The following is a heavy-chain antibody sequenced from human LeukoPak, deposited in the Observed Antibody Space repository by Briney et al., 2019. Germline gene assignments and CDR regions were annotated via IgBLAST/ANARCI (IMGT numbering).Heavy chain of an antibody. Sequence: GGSLRLSCAASGFTFSSYAMHWVRQAPGKGLEWVAIVSYDGSNTYYADSVKGRFTISRDNSKNTLYLQMNSLRAEDMAVYYCARRAGAYSHPYDYWGQGTLVTVSS. V-gene: IGHV3-30*04. CDR1: GFTFSSYA. D-gene: IGHD4/OR15-4a*01. CDR3: ARRAGAYSHPYDY. J-gene: IGHJ4*02. CDR2: VSYDGSNT.